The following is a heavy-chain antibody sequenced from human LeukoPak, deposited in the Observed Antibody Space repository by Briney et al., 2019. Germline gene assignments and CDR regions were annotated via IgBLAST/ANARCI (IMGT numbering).Heavy chain of an antibody. CDR3: ARADIVVVPAAADAFDI. J-gene: IGHJ3*02. CDR1: GGSISSGDYY. Sequence: SQTLSLTCTVSGGSISSGDYYWSWIRQPPGKGLEWIGYIYYSGSTYYNPSLKSRVTISVDTSKNQFSLKLNSVTAADTAVYYCARADIVVVPAAADAFDIWGQGTMVTVSS. D-gene: IGHD2-2*01. V-gene: IGHV4-30-4*08. CDR2: IYYSGST.